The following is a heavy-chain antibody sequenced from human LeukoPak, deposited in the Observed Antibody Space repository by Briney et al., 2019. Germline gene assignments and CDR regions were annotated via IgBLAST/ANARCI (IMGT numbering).Heavy chain of an antibody. V-gene: IGHV4-4*02. Sequence: GSLRVSCAVSGFTFSSYAMSWVRQPPGKGLEWIGEIYHSGGTNYNPSLKSRVTISVDKSKNQFSLKLSSVTAADTAVYYCARAADAFDIWGQGTMVTVSS. CDR2: IYHSGGT. CDR1: GFTFSSYAM. J-gene: IGHJ3*02. CDR3: ARAADAFDI.